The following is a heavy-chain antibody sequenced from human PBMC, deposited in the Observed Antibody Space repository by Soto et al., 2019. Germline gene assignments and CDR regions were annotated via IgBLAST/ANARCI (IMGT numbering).Heavy chain of an antibody. V-gene: IGHV4-30-2*01. D-gene: IGHD3-10*01. J-gene: IGHJ6*02. CDR1: EGALSSGGYA. CDR2: IYLTGIT. Sequence: SETLSLTCTVIEGALSSGGYAWTWIRQPPGKGLEWIGHIYLTGITCYNPSLQSRVTLSVDTSTNQFSLKLSSVTAADTAVYYCVRQGFGRLHGLVDVWGQGTTVTVSS. CDR3: VRQGFGRLHGLVDV.